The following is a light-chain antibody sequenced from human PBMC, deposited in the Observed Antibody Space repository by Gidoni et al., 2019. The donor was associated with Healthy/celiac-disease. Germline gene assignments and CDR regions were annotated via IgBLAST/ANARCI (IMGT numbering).Light chain of an antibody. J-gene: IGKJ2*01. CDR3: QQSYSSPI. Sequence: DIQMTQSPSSLSASVGDRVTITCRASQSISSYLNWYQPKPGKAPKLLIYAASSLQSGVPSRFSGSGSGTDFTLTISSLEPEDFAAYYCQQSYSSPIFGQGTKLEIK. CDR1: QSISSY. CDR2: AAS. V-gene: IGKV1-39*01.